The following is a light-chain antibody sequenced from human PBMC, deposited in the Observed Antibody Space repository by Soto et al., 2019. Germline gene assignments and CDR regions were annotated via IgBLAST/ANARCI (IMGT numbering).Light chain of an antibody. Sequence: EIVMTQSPATLSVSPGARAPLSCRARQSVSSNLAWYPQHPGQAPRLLIYGASTRATGVPSRFSGSGSGTEVTLTISSLQSEDFAVYYCQQHNNWSRATFGGGTKVDIK. V-gene: IGKV3-15*01. J-gene: IGKJ4*01. CDR3: QQHNNWSRAT. CDR1: QSVSSN. CDR2: GAS.